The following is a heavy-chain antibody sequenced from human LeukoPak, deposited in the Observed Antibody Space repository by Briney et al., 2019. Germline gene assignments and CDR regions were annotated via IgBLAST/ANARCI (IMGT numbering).Heavy chain of an antibody. J-gene: IGHJ6*02. Sequence: PGGSLRLSCAASGFTFSSYWMSWVRQAPGKGLEWVANIKQDGSEKYYVDSVKGRFTISRDNAKNSLYLQMNGLRAEDTAVYYCARDDGSGSYYLYYYYGMDVWGQGTTVTVSS. CDR3: ARDDGSGSYYLYYYYGMDV. V-gene: IGHV3-7*01. CDR2: IKQDGSEK. D-gene: IGHD3-10*01. CDR1: GFTFSSYW.